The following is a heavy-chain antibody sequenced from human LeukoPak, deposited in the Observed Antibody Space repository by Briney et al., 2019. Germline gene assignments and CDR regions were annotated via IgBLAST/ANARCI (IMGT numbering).Heavy chain of an antibody. J-gene: IGHJ4*02. V-gene: IGHV4-34*01. CDR1: DGSICSYY. D-gene: IGHD2-2*01. CDR2: INHSGST. CDR3: ARYPARSIPAAIRKAFDY. Sequence: PSETLSLTCTVSDGSICSYYWCWIRQPRGKGLEWIGEINHSGSTNYNPSLKSRVTISVDTSKNQFSLKLSSVTAADTAVYYCARYPARSIPAAIRKAFDYWGQGTLVTVSS.